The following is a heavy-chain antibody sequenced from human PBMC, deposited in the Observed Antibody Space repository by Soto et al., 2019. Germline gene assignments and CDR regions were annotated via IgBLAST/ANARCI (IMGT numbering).Heavy chain of an antibody. CDR1: GYSFTSYW. CDR2: IDPSDSYT. J-gene: IGHJ6*02. CDR3: ARFRGYDILTGYYLPYYYGMDV. Sequence: GESLKISCKGSGYSFTSYWISWVRQMPGKGLEWMGRIDPSDSYTNYSPSFQGHVTISADKSISTAYLQWSSLKASDTAMYYCARFRGYDILTGYYLPYYYGMDVWGQGTTVTVSS. D-gene: IGHD3-9*01. V-gene: IGHV5-10-1*01.